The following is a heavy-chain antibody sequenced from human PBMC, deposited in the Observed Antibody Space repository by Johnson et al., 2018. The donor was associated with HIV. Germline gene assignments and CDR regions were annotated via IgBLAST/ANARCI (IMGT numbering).Heavy chain of an antibody. V-gene: IGHV3-66*03. CDR2: IFSGGST. CDR3: ARAMETYYDYVWGSGAFDI. J-gene: IGHJ3*02. CDR1: GFTVSSNY. Sequence: VQLVESGGGLIQPGGSMRLSCAASGFTVSSNYMTWVRQAPGKGLEWVSVIFSGGSTYYAGFVKGRFTISRDNSKNTLYLQMHGLRAEDTALYYCARAMETYYDYVWGSGAFDIWGQGTVVTVSS. D-gene: IGHD3-16*01.